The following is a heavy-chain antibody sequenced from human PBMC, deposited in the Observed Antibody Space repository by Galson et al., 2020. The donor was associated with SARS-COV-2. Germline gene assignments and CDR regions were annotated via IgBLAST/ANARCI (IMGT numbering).Heavy chain of an antibody. CDR3: AKMKDSGSYLPDAFDI. V-gene: IGHV3-23*01. D-gene: IGHD1-26*01. CDR1: GFTFSSYA. CDR2: ISGSGGST. J-gene: IGHJ3*02. Sequence: GGSLRLSCAASGFTFSSYAMSWVRQAPGKGLEWVSAISGSGGSTYYADSVKGRFTISRDNSKNTLYLQMNSRRAEDTAVYYCAKMKDSGSYLPDAFDIWGQGTMVTVSS.